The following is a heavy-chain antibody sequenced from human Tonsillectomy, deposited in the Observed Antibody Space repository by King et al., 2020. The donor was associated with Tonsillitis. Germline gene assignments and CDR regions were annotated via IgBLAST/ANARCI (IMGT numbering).Heavy chain of an antibody. Sequence: QLQESGPGLVKPSETLSLTCTVSGGSISSSSYYWGWIRQPPGKGLEWIGSIYYSGSTYYNPSLKSRVTISVDTSKNQFSLKLSSVTAADTAVYYCARVKFNYYMDVWGKGTTGTVSS. CDR3: ARVKFNYYMDV. CDR2: IYYSGST. V-gene: IGHV4-39*01. J-gene: IGHJ6*03. CDR1: GGSISSSSYY.